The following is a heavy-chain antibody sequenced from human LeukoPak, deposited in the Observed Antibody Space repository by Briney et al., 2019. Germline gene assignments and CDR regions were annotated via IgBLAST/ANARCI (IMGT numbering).Heavy chain of an antibody. J-gene: IGHJ4*02. CDR2: ISAYNGNT. CDR1: GYIFTSYG. V-gene: IGHV1-18*01. Sequence: GASVKVSCKASGYIFTSYGISWVRQAPGQGLEWMGWISAYNGNTNYAQKLQGRVTMTTDTSTSTAYMELRSLRSDDTAVYYCASVSTNDFWSGYLDYWGQGTLVTVSS. D-gene: IGHD3-3*01. CDR3: ASVSTNDFWSGYLDY.